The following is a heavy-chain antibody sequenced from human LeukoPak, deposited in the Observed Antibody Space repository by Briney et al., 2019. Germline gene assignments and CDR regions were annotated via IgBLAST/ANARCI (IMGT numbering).Heavy chain of an antibody. CDR1: GFTFTDHY. CDR3: ARVGRYFDAFDI. Sequence: GGSPRLSCAASGFTFTDHYMDSVRQAPGKGLERVGRTRTKDNSYTTEYAASVKGRFSISRDDSKNSLYLQMNSLKTEDTAVYYCARVGRYFDAFDIWGQGTMVTVSS. CDR2: TRTKDNSYTT. D-gene: IGHD1-26*01. J-gene: IGHJ3*02. V-gene: IGHV3-72*01.